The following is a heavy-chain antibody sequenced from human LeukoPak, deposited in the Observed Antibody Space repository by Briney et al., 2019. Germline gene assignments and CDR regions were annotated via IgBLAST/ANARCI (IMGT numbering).Heavy chain of an antibody. V-gene: IGHV4-34*01. CDR1: GGSFSGYY. Sequence: KPSETLSLTCAVYGGSFSGYYWSWIRQPPGKGLEWIGEINHSGSTNYNPSLKSRVTISVDTSKNQFSLKLSSVSAADTAVYYCARGTVDCSSTSCSLAWFDTWGQGTLVTVSS. J-gene: IGHJ5*02. CDR3: ARGTVDCSSTSCSLAWFDT. CDR2: INHSGST. D-gene: IGHD2-2*01.